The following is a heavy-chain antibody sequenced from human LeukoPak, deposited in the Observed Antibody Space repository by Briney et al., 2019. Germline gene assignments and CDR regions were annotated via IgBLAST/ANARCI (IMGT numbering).Heavy chain of an antibody. CDR2: INSDGSST. V-gene: IGHV3-74*01. Sequence: GGSLRLSCAASGFTFSSYWMHWVRQAPGKGLVWVSRINSDGSSTSYADSVKGRFTISRDNAKSTLYLQMNSLRAEDTAVYYCARDSSYYYGSGSYRSPDAFDIWGQGTMVTVSS. CDR3: ARDSSYYYGSGSYRSPDAFDI. CDR1: GFTFSSYW. D-gene: IGHD3-10*01. J-gene: IGHJ3*02.